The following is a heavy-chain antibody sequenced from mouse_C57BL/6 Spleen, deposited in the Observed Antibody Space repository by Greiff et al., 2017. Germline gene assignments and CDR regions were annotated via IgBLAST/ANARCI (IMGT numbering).Heavy chain of an antibody. CDR1: GFTFSDYG. Sequence: EVKLVEPGGGLVKPGGSLKLSCAASGFTFSDYGMHWVRQAPEKGLEWVAYISSGSSTIYYADTVKGRFTITRDNAKNTLFLQMTSLRSEDTAMYYCARRALYYRNAKDYRSQGASVTISS. V-gene: IGHV5-17*01. CDR3: ARRALYYRNAKDY. CDR2: ISSGSSTI. J-gene: IGHJ4*01. D-gene: IGHD2-14*01.